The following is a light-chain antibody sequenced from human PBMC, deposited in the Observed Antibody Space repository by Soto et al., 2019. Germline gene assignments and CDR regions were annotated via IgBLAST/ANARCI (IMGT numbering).Light chain of an antibody. CDR2: GTS. Sequence: EIVLTQSPGTLSLSPGESATLSCRASQSVSSWHLAWYQQTPGQAPRLLIYGTSTSATGIPDRFSGSGSGTDFTLTISRLEPEDFAVYYCQHYQRSPLIFGGGTKVDIK. CDR3: QHYQRSPLI. CDR1: QSVSSWH. J-gene: IGKJ4*01. V-gene: IGKV3-20*01.